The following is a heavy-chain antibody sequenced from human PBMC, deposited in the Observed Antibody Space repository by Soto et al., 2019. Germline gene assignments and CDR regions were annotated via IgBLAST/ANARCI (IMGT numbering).Heavy chain of an antibody. V-gene: IGHV3-23*01. J-gene: IGHJ6*01. Sequence: GGSLRRSCAASGFTFSSYAMSWVRQAPGKGQEWVSAISGSGGSTYYADSVKGRFTISRDNSKNTLYLQMNSLRAEDTAVYYCEKDNEGGYYYYYGMDVWGQGTTVNISS. D-gene: IGHD1-1*01. CDR1: GFTFSSYA. CDR3: EKDNEGGYYYYYGMDV. CDR2: ISGSGGST.